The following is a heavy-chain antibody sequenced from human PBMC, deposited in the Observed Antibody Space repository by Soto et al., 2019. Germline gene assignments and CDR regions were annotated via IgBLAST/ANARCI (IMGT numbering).Heavy chain of an antibody. D-gene: IGHD6-13*01. CDR3: ARDLQQLDAFDI. CDR2: ISSSSSTI. Sequence: GGSMRLSCAASGFTFSSYSMNWVRQAPGKGLEWVSYISSSSSTIYYADSVKGRFTISRDNAKNSLYLQMNSLRAEDTAVYYCARDLQQLDAFDIWGQGTMVTVSS. CDR1: GFTFSSYS. J-gene: IGHJ3*02. V-gene: IGHV3-48*01.